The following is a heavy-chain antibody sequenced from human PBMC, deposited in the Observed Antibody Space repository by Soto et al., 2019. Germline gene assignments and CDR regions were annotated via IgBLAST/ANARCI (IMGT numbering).Heavy chain of an antibody. CDR3: ARDTLPTDFGLGWDV. CDR1: GFIFSDYY. J-gene: IGHJ6*02. CDR2: ISISSSGSTT. V-gene: IGHV3-11*01. Sequence: QVQLVESGGGLVKPGGSLRLSCAASGFIFSDYYMRWIRQAPGKGLEWVAYISISSSGSTTYYADSVRGRFTISRDNAEKSLYLQMHSLRSEDTAVYFCARDTLPTDFGLGWDVWGQGTTVTVSS. D-gene: IGHD4-17*01.